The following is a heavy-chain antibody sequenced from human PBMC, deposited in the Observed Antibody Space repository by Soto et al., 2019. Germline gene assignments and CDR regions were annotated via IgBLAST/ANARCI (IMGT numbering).Heavy chain of an antibody. CDR1: GFTFSSYA. J-gene: IGHJ4*02. Sequence: GGSLRLSCASSGFTFSSYAMILVRQAPGKGLEWVSAISGSGGSTYYADSVKGRFTISGDNSKNTLYLQMNSLRAEDTAVYYCAKDRTVTIAPADYWGQGTLVTVSS. V-gene: IGHV3-23*01. CDR3: AKDRTVTIAPADY. D-gene: IGHD4-4*01. CDR2: ISGSGGST.